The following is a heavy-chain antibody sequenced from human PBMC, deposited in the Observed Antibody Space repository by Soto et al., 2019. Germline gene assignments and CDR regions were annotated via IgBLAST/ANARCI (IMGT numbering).Heavy chain of an antibody. V-gene: IGHV1-18*01. Sequence: QVQLVQSGGEVKQPGASVNVSCKTSGYTFTSYGISWVRQAPGQGLEWMGWISGYNGDTKYVQKFQGRVTLTTDTSTNTAYMEVRSLRSDDTAVYYCARDWVGDLAYWGQGTLVTVSS. CDR3: ARDWVGDLAY. CDR1: GYTFTSYG. J-gene: IGHJ4*02. D-gene: IGHD4-17*01. CDR2: ISGYNGDT.